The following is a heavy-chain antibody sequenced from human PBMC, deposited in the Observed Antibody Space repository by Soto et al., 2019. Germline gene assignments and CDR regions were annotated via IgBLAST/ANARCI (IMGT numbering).Heavy chain of an antibody. CDR2: IYYSGST. CDR3: ARFDYGDYVDGFGPIDY. V-gene: IGHV4-59*06. D-gene: IGHD4-17*01. Sequence: SETLSLTCTVSGGSISSYYWSWIRQPPGKGLEWIGYIYYSGSTYYNPSLKSRVTISVDTSKNQFSLKLSSVTAADTAVYYCARFDYGDYVDGFGPIDYWGQGTLVTVSS. CDR1: GGSISSYY. J-gene: IGHJ4*02.